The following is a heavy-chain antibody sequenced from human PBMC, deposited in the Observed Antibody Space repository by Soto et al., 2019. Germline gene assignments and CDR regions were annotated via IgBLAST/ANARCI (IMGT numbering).Heavy chain of an antibody. J-gene: IGHJ6*03. D-gene: IGHD3-3*01. CDR3: ARGPYYDFWSGSQTPLYYYYYMDV. Sequence: ETLSLTCAVYGGSFSGYYWSWIRQPPGKGLEWIGEINHSGSTNYNPSLKGRVTISVDTSKNQFSLKLSSVTAADTAVYYCARGPYYDFWSGSQTPLYYYYYMDVWGKGTTVTVSS. V-gene: IGHV4-34*01. CDR1: GGSFSGYY. CDR2: INHSGST.